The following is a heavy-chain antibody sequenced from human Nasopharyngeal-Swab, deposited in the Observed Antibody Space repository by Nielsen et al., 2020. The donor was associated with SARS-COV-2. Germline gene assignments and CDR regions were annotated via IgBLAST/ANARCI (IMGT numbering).Heavy chain of an antibody. CDR1: GFTVSSNY. Sequence: GESLKISCAASGFTVSSNYMSWVRQAPGKGLEWVSVIYSGGSTYYADSVKGRFTISRDNSKNTLYLQMNSLRAEDTAVYYCARDSYYYDSSGYYRYYYYYGMDVWGQGTMVTVSS. J-gene: IGHJ6*02. CDR3: ARDSYYYDSSGYYRYYYYYGMDV. CDR2: IYSGGST. V-gene: IGHV3-66*01. D-gene: IGHD3-22*01.